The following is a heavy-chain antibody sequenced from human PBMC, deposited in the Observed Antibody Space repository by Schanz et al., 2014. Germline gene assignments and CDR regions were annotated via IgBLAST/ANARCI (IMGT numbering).Heavy chain of an antibody. D-gene: IGHD1-1*01. CDR2: ISASGGST. J-gene: IGHJ4*02. CDR1: GFTFSTYA. Sequence: EVQLVESGGGVVQPGRSLRLSCAASGFTFSTYAMSWVRQAPGKGLEWVSTISASGGSTYYADSVKGRFTISRDNSKNTLYLQMNSLRADDTAVYFCARAHGNNWYGKGLDYWGQGTQVTVSS. V-gene: IGHV3-23*04. CDR3: ARAHGNNWYGKGLDY.